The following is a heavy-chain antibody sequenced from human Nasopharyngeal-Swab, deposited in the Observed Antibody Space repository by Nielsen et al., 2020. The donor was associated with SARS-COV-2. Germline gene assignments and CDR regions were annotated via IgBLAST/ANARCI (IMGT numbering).Heavy chain of an antibody. CDR2: IYPSGKT. CDR1: GASLSVYY. CDR3: ARGFGEFWYYFDH. J-gene: IGHJ4*02. V-gene: IGHV4-4*07. Sequence: SETLSLTCIVSGASLSVYYWSWIRQPAGTGLEWIGRIYPSGKTNYNPSLKNRVTMSLDTSRNQFSLKLTSVTAADTAVYYCARGFGEFWYYFDHWGQGRLITVSS. D-gene: IGHD3-16*01.